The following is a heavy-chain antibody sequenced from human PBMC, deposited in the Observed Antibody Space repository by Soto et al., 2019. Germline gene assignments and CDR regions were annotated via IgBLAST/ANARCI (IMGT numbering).Heavy chain of an antibody. D-gene: IGHD2-21*02. CDR1: GLSLTTTAAG. J-gene: IGHJ4*02. CDR2: IYWNDDK. CDR3: AQCLGGGNSCYFAH. V-gene: IGHV2-5*01. Sequence: SGPTLVNPTQTLTLTCTFSGLSLTTTAAGVGWIRQPPGKALEWLALIYWNDDKRSRPSLNSRLTIDKDTSKNQVVLTVTNMDPVDTGTYYCAQCLGGGNSCYFAHWGQGALVTVSS.